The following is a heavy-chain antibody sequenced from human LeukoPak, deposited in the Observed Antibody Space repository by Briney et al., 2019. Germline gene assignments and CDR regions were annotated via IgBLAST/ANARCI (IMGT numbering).Heavy chain of an antibody. CDR3: ARHRSGWLQSSFDY. V-gene: IGHV4-39*01. Sequence: SETLSLTCAVYGGSFSGSYWGWIRQPPGKGLEWIGSIYYSGSSFDNPALKSRVTISVDTSKNQFSLKLSSVTAADTAVYYCARHRSGWLQSSFDYWGQGTLVTVSS. CDR2: IYYSGSS. D-gene: IGHD5-24*01. CDR1: GGSFSGSY. J-gene: IGHJ4*02.